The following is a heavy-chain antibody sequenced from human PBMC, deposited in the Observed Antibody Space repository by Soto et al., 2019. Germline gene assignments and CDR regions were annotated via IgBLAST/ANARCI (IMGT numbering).Heavy chain of an antibody. CDR2: INAGNGNT. D-gene: IGHD2-21*02. V-gene: IGHV1-3*05. Sequence: QVQLVQSGAEEKKPGASVKVSCKASGYTFTSYAMHWVRQAPGQRLEWMGWINAGNGNTKYSQKFQGRVTITRDTSASTAYMELSSLRSEDTAVYYCATAWVVVTAPDYWGQGTLVTVSS. CDR1: GYTFTSYA. CDR3: ATAWVVVTAPDY. J-gene: IGHJ4*02.